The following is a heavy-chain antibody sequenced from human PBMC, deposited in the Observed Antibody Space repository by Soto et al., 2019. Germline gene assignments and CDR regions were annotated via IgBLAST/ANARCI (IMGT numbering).Heavy chain of an antibody. Sequence: QVPLVQSGAEEKKPGASVKVSCKASGYTCTGYAMHCVRPAPGQRLEWMGWINAGNGNTKSSQKFQGRVTITRDTSSRTAYMELSSLRSEATAVYYCARAVAVAAAFDSWGQGPLVTVSS. CDR2: INAGNGNT. V-gene: IGHV1-3*05. CDR3: ARAVAVAAAFDS. D-gene: IGHD6-19*01. CDR1: GYTCTGYA. J-gene: IGHJ4*02.